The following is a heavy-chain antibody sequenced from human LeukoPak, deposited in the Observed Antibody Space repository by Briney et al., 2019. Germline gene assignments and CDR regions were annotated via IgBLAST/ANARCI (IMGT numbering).Heavy chain of an antibody. Sequence: SETLSLTCAVYGGSFSGYYWSWIRQPPGKGLEWIGEINHSGSTNYNPSLKSRVTISVDTSKNQFSLKLSSVTAADTAVYYCARDPSSSRYSSSWYFDYWGQGTLVTVSS. D-gene: IGHD6-13*01. J-gene: IGHJ4*02. CDR2: INHSGST. CDR3: ARDPSSSRYSSSWYFDY. V-gene: IGHV4-34*01. CDR1: GGSFSGYY.